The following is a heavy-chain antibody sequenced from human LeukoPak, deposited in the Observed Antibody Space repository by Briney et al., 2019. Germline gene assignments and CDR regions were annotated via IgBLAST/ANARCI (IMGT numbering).Heavy chain of an antibody. CDR1: AGSISSGRYY. Sequence: TDTRSRTCSGTAGSISSGRYYWGGVRQPPGKGLEWIGSIYYSGSTYYNPSLKSRVTISVDTSKNQFSLKLSSVTAADTAVYYCARAEGGIVVVITWGQGTLVTVSS. D-gene: IGHD3-22*01. CDR3: ARAEGGIVVVIT. CDR2: IYYSGST. V-gene: IGHV4-39*01. J-gene: IGHJ5*02.